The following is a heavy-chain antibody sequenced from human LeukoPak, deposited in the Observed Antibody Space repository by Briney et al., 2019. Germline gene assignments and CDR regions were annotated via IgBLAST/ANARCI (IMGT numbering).Heavy chain of an antibody. CDR2: ISTSSSYI. CDR1: GFTFSSRDW. J-gene: IGHJ4*02. V-gene: IGHV3-21*01. D-gene: IGHD6-19*01. CDR3: ARGIAVAGSPYFDY. Sequence: GGSLRLSCVASGFTFSSRDWMTWVRQAPGKGLEWVSSISTSSSYIYYADSVKGRFTISRDNAKNSLYLQMNSLRAEDTAVYYCARGIAVAGSPYFDYWGQGTLVTVSS.